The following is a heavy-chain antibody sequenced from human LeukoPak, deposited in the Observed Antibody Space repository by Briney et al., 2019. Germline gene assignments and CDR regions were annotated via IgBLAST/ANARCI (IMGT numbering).Heavy chain of an antibody. V-gene: IGHV3-66*02. D-gene: IGHD3-22*01. J-gene: IGHJ3*02. CDR3: ARVTFYYDSSGYYYLQSGAFDI. Sequence: GGSLRLSCAASEFSVGSNYMTWVRQAPGKGLEWVSLIYSGGSTYYADSVKGRFTISRDNSKNTLYLQMNSLRPEDTAVYYCARVTFYYDSSGYYYLQSGAFDIWGQGTMVTVSS. CDR2: IYSGGST. CDR1: EFSVGSNY.